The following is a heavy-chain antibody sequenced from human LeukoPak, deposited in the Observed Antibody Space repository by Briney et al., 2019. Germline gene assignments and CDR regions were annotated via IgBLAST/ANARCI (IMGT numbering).Heavy chain of an antibody. D-gene: IGHD6-19*01. CDR3: ARVSQWLVPY. CDR2: ISSTSSYI. J-gene: IGHJ4*02. V-gene: IGHV3-11*05. Sequence: GGSLRLSCAASGFTFSDYYMSWIRQAPGKGLEWVSYISSTSSYINYADSVKGRFTITRDNAKNSLFLQMNSLRAEDTAVYYCARVSQWLVPYWGQGTLATVSS. CDR1: GFTFSDYY.